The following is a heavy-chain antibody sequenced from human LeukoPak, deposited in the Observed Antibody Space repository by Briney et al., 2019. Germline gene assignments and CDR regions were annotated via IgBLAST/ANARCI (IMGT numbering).Heavy chain of an antibody. V-gene: IGHV4-34*01. CDR2: INHSGST. J-gene: IGHJ5*02. CDR1: GGSFSAYY. D-gene: IGHD3-3*01. Sequence: SETLSLTCAVYGGSFSAYYWSWIRQPPGKGLEWIGEINHSGSTNYNPSLKSRVTISVDTSKNQFSLKLSSVTAADTAVYYCARGSRITIFGVVNPNWFDPWGQGTLVTVSS. CDR3: ARGSRITIFGVVNPNWFDP.